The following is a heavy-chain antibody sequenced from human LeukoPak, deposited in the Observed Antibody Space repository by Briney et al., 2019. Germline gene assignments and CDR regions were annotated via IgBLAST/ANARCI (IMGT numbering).Heavy chain of an antibody. D-gene: IGHD2-2*01. CDR1: GYSFTSYW. Sequence: GESLKISCKGSGYSFTSYWIGWVRQMPGKGLEWMGIIYPGDSDTRYSPSFQGQVTISADKSISTAYLQWSSLKASDTAMYYCARIGVVPAAMNSYYYMDVWGKGTTVTVSS. J-gene: IGHJ6*03. CDR3: ARIGVVPAAMNSYYYMDV. CDR2: IYPGDSDT. V-gene: IGHV5-51*01.